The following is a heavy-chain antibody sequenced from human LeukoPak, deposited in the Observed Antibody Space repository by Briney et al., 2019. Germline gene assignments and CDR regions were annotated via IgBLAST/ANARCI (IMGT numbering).Heavy chain of an antibody. V-gene: IGHV4-59*01. CDR2: IYYSGST. CDR1: GGSISSYY. CDR3: ARECDHFDY. Sequence: SETLSHTCTVSGGSISSYYWSWIRQPPGTGLEWIGYIYYSGSTNYNPSLKSRVTISVDTSKNQFSLKLRSVTAADTAVYYCARECDHFDYWGQGTLVTVSS. J-gene: IGHJ4*02. D-gene: IGHD2-21*02.